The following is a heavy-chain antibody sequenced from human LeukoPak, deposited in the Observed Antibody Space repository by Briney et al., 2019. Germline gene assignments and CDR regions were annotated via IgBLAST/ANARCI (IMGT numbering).Heavy chain of an antibody. Sequence: SETLSLTCTVSVGSISSYYWSWIGQPPGKGLEWIGYIYYSGSTNYNPSLKSRVTISVDTSKNQFSLKLSSVTAADTAVYYCARAQWELLPIDYWGQGTLVTVSS. CDR1: VGSISSYY. J-gene: IGHJ4*02. CDR3: ARAQWELLPIDY. D-gene: IGHD1-26*01. CDR2: IYYSGST. V-gene: IGHV4-59*01.